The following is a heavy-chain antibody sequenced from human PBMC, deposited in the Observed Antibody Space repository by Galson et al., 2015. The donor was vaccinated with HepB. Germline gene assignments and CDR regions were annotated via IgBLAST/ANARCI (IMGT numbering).Heavy chain of an antibody. D-gene: IGHD3-9*01. Sequence: SVKVSCKASGSTFSNFGFNWVRQAPGQGLEWMGGIIPIFGPAKYAQNFQGRVTITADDSTNTAYMDLNRLRSEDTAVYYCARSALTNAFDIWGQGTVVTVSS. CDR1: GSTFSNFG. CDR2: IIPIFGPA. CDR3: ARSALTNAFDI. J-gene: IGHJ3*02. V-gene: IGHV1-69*13.